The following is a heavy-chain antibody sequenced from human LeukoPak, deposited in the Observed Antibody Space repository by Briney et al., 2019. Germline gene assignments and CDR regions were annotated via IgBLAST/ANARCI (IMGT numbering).Heavy chain of an antibody. V-gene: IGHV4-31*11. CDR3: ASASSTNWGTFDY. CDR2: IYYSGST. J-gene: IGHJ4*02. Sequence: PSETLSLTSVFPGGSITSGAYSWSWIRHPPGKGLGWIGYIYYSGSTYYNPSLKSRVTISVDTSKNQFSLKLSSVTAADTAVYYCASASSTNWGTFDYWGQGTLVTVSS. CDR1: GGSITSGAYS. D-gene: IGHD7-27*01.